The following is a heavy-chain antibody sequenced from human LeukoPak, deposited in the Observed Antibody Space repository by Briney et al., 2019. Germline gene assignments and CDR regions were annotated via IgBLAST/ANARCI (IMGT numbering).Heavy chain of an antibody. Sequence: SETLSLTCTVSGGSISSSSYYWGWIRQPPGKGLEWIGSIYYSGSTYYNPSLKSRVTISVDTSKNQFSLKLSSVTAADTAVYYCARLFRHVATINYWGQGTLVTVSS. J-gene: IGHJ4*02. CDR1: GGSISSSSYY. V-gene: IGHV4-39*01. D-gene: IGHD5-24*01. CDR2: IYYSGST. CDR3: ARLFRHVATINY.